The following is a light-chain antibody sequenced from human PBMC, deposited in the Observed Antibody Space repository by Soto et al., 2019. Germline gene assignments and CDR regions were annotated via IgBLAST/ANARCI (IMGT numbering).Light chain of an antibody. V-gene: IGKV3-15*01. Sequence: VMTQAPATLSVSPGERATLSCRASQTINNNVAWYQLKDGQVPRLVIYGASTRATDIPARFSGSGSGTEFTLTIRSLQSEDFAEYHCQQRDDWVSFGGGTKVDIK. CDR3: QQRDDWVS. CDR1: QTINNN. J-gene: IGKJ4*01. CDR2: GAS.